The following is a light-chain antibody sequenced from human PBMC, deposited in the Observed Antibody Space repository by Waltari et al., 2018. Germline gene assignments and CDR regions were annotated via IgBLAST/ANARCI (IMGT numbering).Light chain of an antibody. J-gene: IGKJ1*01. CDR1: QGISSW. CDR3: QQGCNSPWT. Sequence: DIQMTQSPSSLSASVGDKVTITCRASQGISSWLAWYQQKPGKAPKLLIYTASNLQSGVPSRFSGSGSGTDYTLTISSLQPEDFATYYCQQGCNSPWTFGQGTRVEIK. V-gene: IGKV1-12*01. CDR2: TAS.